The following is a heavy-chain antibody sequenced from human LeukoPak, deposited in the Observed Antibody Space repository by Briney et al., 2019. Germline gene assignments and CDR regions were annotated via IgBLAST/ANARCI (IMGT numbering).Heavy chain of an antibody. CDR3: ARNQGALNDAFDI. CDR1: GYTFTGYY. CDR2: INPNSGGT. V-gene: IGHV1-2*02. J-gene: IGHJ3*02. Sequence: ASVNVSFKASGYTFTGYYMHWVRQAPGQGLEWMGWINPNSGGTNYAQKFQGRVTMTRDTSISTAYMELSRLRSDDTAVYYCARNQGALNDAFDIWGQGTMVTVSS. D-gene: IGHD1-26*01.